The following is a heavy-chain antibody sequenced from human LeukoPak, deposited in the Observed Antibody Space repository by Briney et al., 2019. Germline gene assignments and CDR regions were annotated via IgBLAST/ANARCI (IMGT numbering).Heavy chain of an antibody. J-gene: IGHJ6*02. CDR3: ATPYDSSGLYYYGMDV. Sequence: SETLSLTGAANGGSFSGYYWSWIRQPPGKGLEWIGEINHSGSTNYNPSLKSRVTISVDTSKNLFSLKLSSVTAADTAVYYCATPYDSSGLYYYGMDVWGQGTTVTVSS. V-gene: IGHV4-34*01. CDR2: INHSGST. CDR1: GGSFSGYY. D-gene: IGHD3-22*01.